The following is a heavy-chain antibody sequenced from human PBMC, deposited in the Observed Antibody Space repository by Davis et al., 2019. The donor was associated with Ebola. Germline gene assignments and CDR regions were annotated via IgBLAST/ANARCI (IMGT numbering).Heavy chain of an antibody. V-gene: IGHV2-70*01. D-gene: IGHD3-10*01. CDR1: VFSLSTSRVG. CDR2: IDWDDDK. J-gene: IGHJ3*02. CDR3: ARIQAVRGVRYAFDI. Sequence: SGPPLVKPTQTLTLTCPFSVFSLSTSRVGVGWIRHPPGTALEWLALIDWDDDKYYSTSLKTRLTISKDTSKNQVVLTMTNMDPVDTATYYCARIQAVRGVRYAFDIWGQGTMVTVSS.